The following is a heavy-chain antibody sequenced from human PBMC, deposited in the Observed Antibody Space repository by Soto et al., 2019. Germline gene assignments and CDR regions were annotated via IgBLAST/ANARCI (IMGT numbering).Heavy chain of an antibody. J-gene: IGHJ3*02. CDR2: ISAYNANT. Sequence: AAVKVSCKASGYTCISYGISWVRQAPGQGLEGMGWISAYNANTNYAQKLQGRVTMTTDTSTSTAYMELRSLSSDDTAVYYCARSDLKYYDSSGKRLDAFDIWGQGTMVTVSS. D-gene: IGHD3-22*01. CDR1: GYTCISYG. V-gene: IGHV1-18*01. CDR3: ARSDLKYYDSSGKRLDAFDI.